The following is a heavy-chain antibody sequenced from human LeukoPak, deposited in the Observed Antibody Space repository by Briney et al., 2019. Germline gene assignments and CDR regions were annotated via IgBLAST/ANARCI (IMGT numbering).Heavy chain of an antibody. D-gene: IGHD6-6*01. CDR1: GDSISSYY. J-gene: IGHJ4*02. V-gene: IGHV4-4*07. CDR3: ARDLLYSSSSDGQGY. CDR2: VHTSGST. Sequence: KPSETLSLTYTVSGDSISSYYWSWVRQPAGKGLEWIGRVHTSGSTNYNPSLKSRVTMSVDTAKNQFSLKLSSVTAADTAVYYCARDLLYSSSSDGQGYWGQGTLVTVSS.